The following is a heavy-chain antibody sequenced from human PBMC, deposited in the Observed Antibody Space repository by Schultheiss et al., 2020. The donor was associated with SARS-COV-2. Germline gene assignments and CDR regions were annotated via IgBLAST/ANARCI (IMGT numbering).Heavy chain of an antibody. J-gene: IGHJ4*02. CDR1: GGTFSSYT. V-gene: IGHV1-69*02. CDR2: IIPILGIA. D-gene: IGHD6-13*01. CDR3: ARGFIAAAGTPFDY. Sequence: SVKVSCKASGGTFSSYTISWVRQAPGQGLEWMGRIIPILGIANYAQKFQGRVTITADKSTSTAYMELSSLRSEDTAVNYCARGFIAAAGTPFDYWGQGTLVTVSS.